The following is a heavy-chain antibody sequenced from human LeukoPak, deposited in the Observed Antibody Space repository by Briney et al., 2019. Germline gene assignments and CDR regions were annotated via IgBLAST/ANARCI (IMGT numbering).Heavy chain of an antibody. CDR1: RFTFSVSD. D-gene: IGHD6-19*01. CDR3: TKYSSGHY. V-gene: IGHV3-73*01. Sequence: GWSLRLSCAASRFTFSVSDMHLVRQASANGLEWVGRIGVKTNSYATAYAAALQGRFTISRDDSKNTAYLQMNSMTTEDKAVYYCTKYSSGHYWGQGTLVTVSS. CDR2: IGVKTNSYAT. J-gene: IGHJ4*02.